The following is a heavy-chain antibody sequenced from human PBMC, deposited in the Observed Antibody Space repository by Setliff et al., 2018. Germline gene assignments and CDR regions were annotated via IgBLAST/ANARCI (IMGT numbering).Heavy chain of an antibody. CDR3: RFWSGYYKNDY. CDR2: IDHSGRT. Sequence: PSETLSLTCSVYCASFSNYYWGWVRQPPEERLEWIGEIDHSGRTKYNPSLKGRVTISVDTSKNQFSLRLSSVTAADTAVYYCRFWSGYYKNDYWGQGTVVTVSS. CDR1: CASFSNYY. J-gene: IGHJ4*02. D-gene: IGHD3-3*01. V-gene: IGHV4-34*01.